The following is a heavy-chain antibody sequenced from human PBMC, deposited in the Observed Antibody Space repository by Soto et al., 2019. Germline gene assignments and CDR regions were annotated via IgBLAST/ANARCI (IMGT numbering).Heavy chain of an antibody. Sequence: QVQLVESGGGVVQPGRSLRLSCAASGFTFSNYGMHWVRQAPGKGLEWGALISYDGSSKDYADSVKGRFTISRDNSKSTLSLQMNSLRVEDTAVYYCARGGYGDSHAEYFQHWDQGTLVTVSS. CDR1: GFTFSNYG. J-gene: IGHJ1*01. D-gene: IGHD4-17*01. CDR2: ISYDGSSK. CDR3: ARGGYGDSHAEYFQH. V-gene: IGHV3-30-3*01.